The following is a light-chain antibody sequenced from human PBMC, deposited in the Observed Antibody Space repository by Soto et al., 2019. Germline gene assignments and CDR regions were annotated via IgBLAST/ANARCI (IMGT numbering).Light chain of an antibody. V-gene: IGKV4-1*01. CDR2: WAS. J-gene: IGKJ1*01. CDR3: QQYYTTLRT. CDR1: QSVLYSSNNKNY. Sequence: DIVMTQSPESLAVPLGERATINCKSSQSVLYSSNNKNYLAWFQQKPGQPPKLLIYWASTRESGVPDRFSGSGSGTDFTLTISSLQAEDVAVYYCQQYYTTLRTFDQGTKVEIK.